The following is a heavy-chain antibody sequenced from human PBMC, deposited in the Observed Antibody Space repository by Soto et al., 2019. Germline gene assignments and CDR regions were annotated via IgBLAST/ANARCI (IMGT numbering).Heavy chain of an antibody. CDR3: AKDAPRYSGFDFSQ. CDR1: GFSLSTYG. D-gene: IGHD5-12*01. V-gene: IGHV3-30*18. CDR2: ISYDGSNK. J-gene: IGHJ4*02. Sequence: QVPLVESGGGVVQPGRSLRLSCEASGFSLSTYGMHWVRQAPGKGLEWVAVISYDGSNKYHADSVKGRFTISRDNSRNTLYLQMNSLRRDDTAVYYCAKDAPRYSGFDFSQWGQGTLFTVSS.